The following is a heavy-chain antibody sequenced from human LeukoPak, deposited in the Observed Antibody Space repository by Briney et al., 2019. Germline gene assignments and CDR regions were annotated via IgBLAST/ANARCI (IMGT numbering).Heavy chain of an antibody. V-gene: IGHV3-48*01. CDR2: ISSSSSTI. CDR1: GFSVNNNY. J-gene: IGHJ5*02. Sequence: GGSLRLSCAASGFSVNNNYMNWVRQAPGKGLEWVSYISSSSSTIYYADSVKGRFTISRDNAKNSLYLQMNSLRAEDTAVYYCARVSHYGSGWFDPWGQGTLVTVSS. CDR3: ARVSHYGSGWFDP. D-gene: IGHD3-10*01.